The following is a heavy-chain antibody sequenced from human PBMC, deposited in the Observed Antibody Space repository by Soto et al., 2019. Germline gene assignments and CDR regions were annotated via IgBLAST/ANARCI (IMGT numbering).Heavy chain of an antibody. CDR2: ISWNSGSI. CDR3: AKDMEQWPLYYKDV. J-gene: IGHJ6*03. D-gene: IGHD6-19*01. Sequence: GGSLRLSCAASGFTFDDYAMHRVRQAPGKGLEWVSGISWNSGSIGYADSVKGRFTISRDNAKNSLYLQMNSLRAEDTALYYCAKDMEQWPLYYKDVWRKGPTLTVSS. CDR1: GFTFDDYA. V-gene: IGHV3-9*01.